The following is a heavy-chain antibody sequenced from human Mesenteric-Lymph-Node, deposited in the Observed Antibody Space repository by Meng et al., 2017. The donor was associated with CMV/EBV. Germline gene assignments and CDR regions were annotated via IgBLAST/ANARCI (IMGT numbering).Heavy chain of an antibody. V-gene: IGHV3-21*01. CDR1: GFTFSSYS. CDR3: ARDMGRYCSGGSCYALDY. Sequence: GESLKISCAASGFTFSSYSMNWVRQAPGKGLEWVSSISSSSSYIYYADSVKGRFTISRDNAKNSLYLQMNSLRAEDTAVYYCARDMGRYCSGGSCYALDYWGQGTLVTVYS. J-gene: IGHJ4*02. CDR2: ISSSSSYI. D-gene: IGHD2-15*01.